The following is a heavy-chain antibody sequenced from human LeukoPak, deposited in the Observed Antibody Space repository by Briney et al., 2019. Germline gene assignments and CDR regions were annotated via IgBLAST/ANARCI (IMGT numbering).Heavy chain of an antibody. CDR2: ISAGSSMI. D-gene: IGHD2-8*01. Sequence: GGSLRLSCAASGFTFSNSWMHWVRQAPGKGLEWVSYISAGSSMIYYADSVKGRFTISRDNAKNSLSLQMNSLRPEDTAVYYCAREQWSRLDWGQGTLVTVSS. CDR1: GFTFSNSW. CDR3: AREQWSRLD. J-gene: IGHJ4*02. V-gene: IGHV3-48*01.